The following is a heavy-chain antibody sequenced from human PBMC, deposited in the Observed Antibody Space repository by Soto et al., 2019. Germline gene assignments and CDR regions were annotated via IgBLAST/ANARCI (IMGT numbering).Heavy chain of an antibody. CDR3: ARKGSSTSPYYYGTDV. Sequence: SVKVSCKASGGTFSSYAISWVRQAPGQGLEWMGGVIPIFGTANYAQKFQGRVTITADESTSTAYMELSSLRSEDTAVYYCARKGSSTSPYYYGTDVWGQGTKGTVS. CDR1: GGTFSSYA. J-gene: IGHJ6*02. V-gene: IGHV1-69*13. CDR2: VIPIFGTA. D-gene: IGHD2-2*01.